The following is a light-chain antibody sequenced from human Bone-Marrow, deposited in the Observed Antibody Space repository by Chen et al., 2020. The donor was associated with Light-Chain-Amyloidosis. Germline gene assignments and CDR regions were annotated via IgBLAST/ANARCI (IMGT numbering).Light chain of an antibody. J-gene: IGLJ2*01. CDR1: STDVGHYNL. V-gene: IGLV2-23*01. CDR2: EDS. Sequence: QSALTQPASVAGSVGQSITLSCTGTSTDVGHYNLVSWYQQHPAEAPKLMIYEDSERPSGVSNRFSGSKSGNTASLTISGLQTEDQADYYCCSSSDTDTLIFGTGTRLTVL. CDR3: CSSSDTDTLI.